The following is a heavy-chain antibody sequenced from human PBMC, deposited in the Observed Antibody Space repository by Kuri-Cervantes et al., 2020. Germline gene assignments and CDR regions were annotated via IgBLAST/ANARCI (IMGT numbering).Heavy chain of an antibody. Sequence: SVKVSCKASGGTFSSYAISWVRQAPGQGLEWMGGIIPIFGTANYAQKFQGRVTITTDESTSTAYMELSSLRSEDTAVYYCAREIVLMVYASNAAFDIWGQGTMVTVSS. CDR3: AREIVLMVYASNAAFDI. D-gene: IGHD2-8*01. V-gene: IGHV1-69*05. J-gene: IGHJ3*02. CDR2: IIPIFGTA. CDR1: GGTFSSYA.